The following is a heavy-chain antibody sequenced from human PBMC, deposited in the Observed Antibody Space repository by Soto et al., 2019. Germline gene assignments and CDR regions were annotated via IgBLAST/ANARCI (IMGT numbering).Heavy chain of an antibody. V-gene: IGHV3-23*01. J-gene: IGHJ4*02. D-gene: IGHD5-18*01. CDR1: GFTFSSYA. CDR2: ISGSGGST. Sequence: PGGSLRLSCAASGFTFSSYAMSWVRQAPGKGLEWVSAISGSGGSTYYADSVKGRFTISRDNSKNTLYLQMNSLRAEDTAVYYCAKDLGYSYGSSLYDYWGQGTLVTVSS. CDR3: AKDLGYSYGSSLYDY.